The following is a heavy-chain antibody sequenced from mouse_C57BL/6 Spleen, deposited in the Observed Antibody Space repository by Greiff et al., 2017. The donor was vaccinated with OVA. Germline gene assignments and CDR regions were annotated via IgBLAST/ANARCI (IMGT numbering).Heavy chain of an antibody. Sequence: EVQLVESGGGLVKPGGSLKLSCAASGFTFSDYGMHWVRQAPEKGLEWVAYISSGSSTIYYADTVKGRFTISRDNAKNTLFLQMTSLRSEDTAMYYCARPGFYYGSSYEKGYFDYWGQGTTLTVSS. V-gene: IGHV5-17*01. D-gene: IGHD1-1*01. CDR1: GFTFSDYG. J-gene: IGHJ2*01. CDR3: ARPGFYYGSSYEKGYFDY. CDR2: ISSGSSTI.